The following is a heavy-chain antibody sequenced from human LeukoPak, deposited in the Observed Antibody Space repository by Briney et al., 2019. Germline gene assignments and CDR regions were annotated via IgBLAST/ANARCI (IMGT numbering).Heavy chain of an antibody. Sequence: GGSLRLSCAASGFSFSSSWMYWVRQAPGKGLVWVSRINSDGSSTSYADSVKGRLTIYRDNAKNTLYLQMNSLRAEDTAVYYCARGLYGAYVGWGQGTLVTVSS. V-gene: IGHV3-74*01. CDR1: GFSFSSSW. CDR2: INSDGSST. J-gene: IGHJ4*02. D-gene: IGHD5-12*01. CDR3: ARGLYGAYVG.